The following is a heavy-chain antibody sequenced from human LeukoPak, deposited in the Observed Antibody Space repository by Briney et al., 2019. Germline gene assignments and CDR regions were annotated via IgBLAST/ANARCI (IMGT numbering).Heavy chain of an antibody. CDR2: ISGSGGST. J-gene: IGHJ4*02. D-gene: IGHD6-13*01. CDR1: GFTFSSYA. V-gene: IGHV3-23*01. Sequence: PGGSLRLSCAASGFTFSSYAMSWVRQAPGKGLEWVSAISGSGGSTYYADSVKGRFTISRDNSKNTLYLQMNSLRAEDTAVYYCAKGQSGYSSSWYHFDYWGQGTLVTVSS. CDR3: AKGQSGYSSSWYHFDY.